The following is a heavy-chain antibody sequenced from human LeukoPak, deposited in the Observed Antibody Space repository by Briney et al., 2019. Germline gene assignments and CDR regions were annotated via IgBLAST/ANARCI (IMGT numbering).Heavy chain of an antibody. CDR1: GYTFTSYG. V-gene: IGHV1-18*01. CDR3: ARDSCSSSSSCYIYWFDP. CDR2: NSGYNGNT. D-gene: IGHD2-2*02. J-gene: IGHJ5*02. Sequence: ASVKVSCKASGYTFTSYGISWVPQASGKRLVWMGWNSGYNGNTKYAQKVEGRVTMTTDTSTSTAYMELRSLRSDDTAVYYCARDSCSSSSSCYIYWFDPWGQGTLVTVSS.